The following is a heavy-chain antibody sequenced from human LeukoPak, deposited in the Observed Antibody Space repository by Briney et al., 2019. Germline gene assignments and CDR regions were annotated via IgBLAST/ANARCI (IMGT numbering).Heavy chain of an antibody. D-gene: IGHD1-26*01. V-gene: IGHV1-8*01. Sequence: VRXAXXQGXXXMGWMNPNSGNTNCAQKFKGRVTMTRDTAMGTAYMELSSLTSEDTAVYYCASEKWVKREGVYYYYGITVWGQGTTVTVSS. CDR2: MNPNSGNT. CDR3: ASEKWVKREGVYYYYGITV. J-gene: IGHJ6*02.